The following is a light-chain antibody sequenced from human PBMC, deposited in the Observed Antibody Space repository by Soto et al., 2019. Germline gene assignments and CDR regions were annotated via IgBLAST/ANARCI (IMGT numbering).Light chain of an antibody. CDR1: QAIRNE. V-gene: IGKV1-17*01. CDR3: LQHHNYPPLT. CDR2: VAS. J-gene: IGKJ4*01. Sequence: DIQMTQSPSSVSASVGDRVTITCRASQAIRNELAWYQHKPGRAPQRLIYVASTLQSGVPSRFSGSASGTEFTLTISSLQPEDFATYYCLQHHNYPPLTFGGGTKVEIK.